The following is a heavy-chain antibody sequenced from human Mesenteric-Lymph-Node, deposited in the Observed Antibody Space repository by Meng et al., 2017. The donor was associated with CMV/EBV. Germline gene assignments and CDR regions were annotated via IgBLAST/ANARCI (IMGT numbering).Heavy chain of an antibody. CDR1: GGSFSGYY. CDR2: INHSGST. D-gene: IGHD4-23*01. CDR3: ARHQRWLKSEGGFNY. Sequence: VPLQQSGAGLFEPSETLSLTCAVYGGSFSGYYWSGIRKPPGKGLEWIGEINHSGSTNYNPSLKSRVTISVDTSKNQFSLKLSSVTAADTAVYYCARHQRWLKSEGGFNYWGQGTLVTVSS. J-gene: IGHJ4*02. V-gene: IGHV4-34*01.